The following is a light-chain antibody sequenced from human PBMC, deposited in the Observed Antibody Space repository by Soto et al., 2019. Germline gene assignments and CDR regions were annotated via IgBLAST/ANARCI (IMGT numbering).Light chain of an antibody. CDR3: QQYVSSPLT. CDR2: GAS. Sequence: EIVLTQSPGTLSLSPGEGATLSCRASQSVSNNYLAWYQQKPGQAPRIVISGASSRATAIPDRFSGSGSDTDFTLTISRLEPEDFAVYYCQQYVSSPLTFGGGTKVEIK. J-gene: IGKJ4*01. V-gene: IGKV3-20*01. CDR1: QSVSNNY.